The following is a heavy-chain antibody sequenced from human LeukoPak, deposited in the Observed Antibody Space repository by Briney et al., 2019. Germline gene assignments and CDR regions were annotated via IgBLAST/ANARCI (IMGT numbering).Heavy chain of an antibody. CDR2: ISGSAGST. CDR1: GFSSSDYA. CDR3: SKDLHPYYYSSGSGSGS. V-gene: IGHV3-23*01. D-gene: IGHD3-10*01. J-gene: IGHJ5*02. Sequence: GGSLRLPCAASGFSSSDYAMSWVRHAPGQGLEWVSSISGSAGSTFYADSVKGRFTVSRDNSNNTLYLLMDSLRAGDPAIYYCSKDLHPYYYSSGSGSGSWGQGTLVNGFS.